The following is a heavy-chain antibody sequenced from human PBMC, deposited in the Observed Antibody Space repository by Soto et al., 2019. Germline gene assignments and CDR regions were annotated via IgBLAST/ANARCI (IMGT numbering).Heavy chain of an antibody. CDR1: DGSISLYY. V-gene: IGHV4-59*01. CDR2: IYSNVST. Sequence: SETLSLTCTVSDGSISLYYWSWIRQPPGKGRESIGYIYSNVSTTYNPSHKSRVSISLGTSKKQFSLKLSSVTAADTAVYYCARNGGENENNHYYYPGMDVWGQGSTVTVSS. J-gene: IGHJ6*02. CDR3: ARNGGENENNHYYYPGMDV. D-gene: IGHD3-16*01.